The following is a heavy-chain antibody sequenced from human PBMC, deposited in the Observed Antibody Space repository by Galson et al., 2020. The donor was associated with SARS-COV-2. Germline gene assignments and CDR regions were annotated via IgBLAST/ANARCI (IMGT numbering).Heavy chain of an antibody. CDR2: ISYDGSNK. D-gene: IGHD1-26*01. J-gene: IGHJ4*02. CDR3: ARDSSGSYYVAFDY. Sequence: GGSLRLSCAASGFTFSSYAMHWVRQAPGKGLEWVAVISYDGSNKYYADSGKGRFTISRDNSKNTLYLQMNSLRAEDTAVYYCARDSSGSYYVAFDYLGQGTLVTVSS. V-gene: IGHV3-30*04. CDR1: GFTFSSYA.